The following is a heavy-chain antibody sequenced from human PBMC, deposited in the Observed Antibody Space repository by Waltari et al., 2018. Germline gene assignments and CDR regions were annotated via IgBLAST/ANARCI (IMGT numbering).Heavy chain of an antibody. CDR2: IYHSGST. J-gene: IGHJ6*02. CDR3: ARDGAGTTVVKDYYYYGMDV. CDR1: GYSISSGYY. V-gene: IGHV4-38-2*02. D-gene: IGHD4-17*01. Sequence: QVQLQESGPGLVKPSETLSLTCAVSGYSISSGYYWGWIRQPPGKGLEWIGSIYHSGSTYYNPSLKSRVTISVDTSKNQFSLKLSSVTAADTAVYYCARDGAGTTVVKDYYYYGMDVWGQGTTVTVSS.